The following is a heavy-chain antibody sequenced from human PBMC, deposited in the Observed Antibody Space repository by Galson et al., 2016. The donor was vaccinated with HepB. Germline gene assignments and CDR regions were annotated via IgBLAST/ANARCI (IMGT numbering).Heavy chain of an antibody. D-gene: IGHD6-13*01. V-gene: IGHV3-30*18. J-gene: IGHJ6*02. CDR1: GFTFNSYG. Sequence: SLRLSCAASGFTFNSYGIHWVRQAPGKGLKWVGVISYDGSNKYYADSVKGRFIILRDNSKNTLYLQMNSLRADDTAVYYCAKDLNQNSSSWPQYHYYGMDVWGQGTTVTVSS. CDR2: ISYDGSNK. CDR3: AKDLNQNSSSWPQYHYYGMDV.